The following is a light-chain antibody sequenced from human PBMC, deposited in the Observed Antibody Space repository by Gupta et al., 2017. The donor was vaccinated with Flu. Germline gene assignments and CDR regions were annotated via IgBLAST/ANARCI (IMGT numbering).Light chain of an antibody. V-gene: IGLV1-47*01. CDR3: AARDDRLNTLV. Sequence: QSVLTQPASVSGTPGQGVTISCSGTSSNIYTNYVYWYQQFPGTAPKLLIQKDSERPSGVPDRFSGSKSGTSASLAISGLRSEDEADYYCAARDDRLNTLVFGTGTKVTVL. CDR1: SSNIYTNY. CDR2: KDS. J-gene: IGLJ1*01.